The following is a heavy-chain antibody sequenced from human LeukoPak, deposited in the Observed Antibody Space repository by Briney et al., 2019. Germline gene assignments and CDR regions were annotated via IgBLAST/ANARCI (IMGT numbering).Heavy chain of an antibody. CDR1: GYTFTSYD. D-gene: IGHD6-19*01. V-gene: IGHV1-8*01. CDR2: MNPNSGNT. Sequence: ASLKVSCKASGYTFTSYDINWVRQATGQGLEWMGWMNPNSGNTGYAQKIQGRVTMTRNTSISTAYMELSSLRSEETAVYYCARGRGLEIDYWGQGTLVTVSS. CDR3: ARGRGLEIDY. J-gene: IGHJ4*02.